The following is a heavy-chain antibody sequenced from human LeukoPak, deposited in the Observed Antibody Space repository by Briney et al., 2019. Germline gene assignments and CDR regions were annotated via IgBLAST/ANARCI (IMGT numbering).Heavy chain of an antibody. CDR3: ARVARDAFDI. Sequence: TLSLTCNVSGGSIRSGDYYWSWIRQPPGKGLEWIGYIYYTGSTYYNPSLKSRITISVVTSKIQFSQKLSSETAADTAVYYCARVARDAFDIWGQGTMVTVSS. V-gene: IGHV4-30-4*01. CDR1: GGSIRSGDYY. D-gene: IGHD5-12*01. J-gene: IGHJ3*02. CDR2: IYYTGST.